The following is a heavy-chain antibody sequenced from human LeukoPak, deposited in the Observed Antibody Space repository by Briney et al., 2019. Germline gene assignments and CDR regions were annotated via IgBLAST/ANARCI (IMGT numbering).Heavy chain of an antibody. CDR3: AKQVDSGSYRPFDY. CDR1: GFTFTNYG. Sequence: PGGSLRLSCATSGFTFTNYGMTWVRQAPGKGLEWVSCISVSGGSTYYADSVKGRFTISRDNSKNTLYLQINSLRADDTAVYYCAKQVDSGSYRPFDYWGQGTLVTVSS. J-gene: IGHJ4*02. CDR2: ISVSGGST. D-gene: IGHD1-26*01. V-gene: IGHV3-23*01.